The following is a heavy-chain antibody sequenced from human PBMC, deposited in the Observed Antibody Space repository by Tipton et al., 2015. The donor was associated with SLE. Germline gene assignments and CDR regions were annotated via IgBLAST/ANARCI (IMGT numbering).Heavy chain of an antibody. D-gene: IGHD5/OR15-5a*01. V-gene: IGHV3-23*01. CDR2: ITGGGGDT. J-gene: IGHJ4*02. CDR1: GFTFSTYA. CDR3: AKHAGSVYGSEYVDS. Sequence: SLRLSCTASGFTFSTYAMSWVRQAPGKGPQWISLITGGGGDTYYADSLKGRFTISRDNSKNTLYLQMSSLRDDDTAVYSCAKHAGSVYGSEYVDSWGQRTLVTVSS.